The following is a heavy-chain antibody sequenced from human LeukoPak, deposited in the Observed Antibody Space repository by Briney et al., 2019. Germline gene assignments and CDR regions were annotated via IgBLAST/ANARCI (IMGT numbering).Heavy chain of an antibody. CDR2: IYYSGST. CDR3: ARDLVPGVFDY. V-gene: IGHV4-39*07. CDR1: GGSISSSSYY. Sequence: SETLSLTCTVSGGSISSSSYYWGWIRQPPGKGLEWIGSIYYSGSTYYNPSLKSRVTISVDTSKNQFSLKLSSVTAADTAVYYCARDLVPGVFDYWGQGTLVTVSS. D-gene: IGHD3-10*01. J-gene: IGHJ4*02.